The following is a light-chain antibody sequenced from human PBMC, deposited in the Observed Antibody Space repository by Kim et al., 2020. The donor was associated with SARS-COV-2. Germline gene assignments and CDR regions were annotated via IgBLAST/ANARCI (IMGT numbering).Light chain of an antibody. J-gene: IGLJ1*01. V-gene: IGLV3-1*01. Sequence: SYELTQPPSVSVSPGQTASITCSGDKLGDKYACWYQQKPGQSPVLVIYQDSKRPSGIPERFSGSNSGNTATLTISGTQAMDEADYYCQAWDSSTAVFGTGTNVTVL. CDR1: KLGDKY. CDR2: QDS. CDR3: QAWDSSTAV.